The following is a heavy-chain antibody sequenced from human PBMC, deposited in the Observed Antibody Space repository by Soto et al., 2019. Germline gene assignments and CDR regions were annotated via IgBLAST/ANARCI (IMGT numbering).Heavy chain of an antibody. CDR3: ARDLFAVAVAGIGWFDP. V-gene: IGHV1-69*13. CDR2: IIPIFGTA. J-gene: IGHJ5*02. Sequence: SVKVSCKASGGTFSSYAISWVRQAPGQGLEWMGGIIPIFGTANYAQKFQGRVTITADESTSTAYMELSSLRSEDTAVYYCARDLFAVAVAGIGWFDPWGQGTLVTVSS. D-gene: IGHD6-19*01. CDR1: GGTFSSYA.